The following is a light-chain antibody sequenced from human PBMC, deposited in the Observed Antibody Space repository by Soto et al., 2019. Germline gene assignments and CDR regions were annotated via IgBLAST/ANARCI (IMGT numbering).Light chain of an antibody. J-gene: IGKJ1*01. CDR3: QEYNTWPWT. CDR2: GAS. Sequence: TVMTQSPANLSLSPGERATLSCGASQSVNSNLAWYQQKLGQAPRVLIFGASTRATGIPARFSGSGSGTEFSLTINSLKSEDFAVYYCQEYNTWPWTFGQGTKVDIK. CDR1: QSVNSN. V-gene: IGKV3-15*01.